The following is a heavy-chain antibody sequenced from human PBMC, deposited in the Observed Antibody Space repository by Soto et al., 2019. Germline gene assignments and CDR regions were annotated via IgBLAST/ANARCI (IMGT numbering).Heavy chain of an antibody. CDR3: TREKGVRPGGGGTEPLDI. J-gene: IGHJ3*02. CDR2: INPNGGST. D-gene: IGHD3-16*01. CDR1: GYSFTSQY. V-gene: IGHV1-46*03. Sequence: QVQLVQSGAEVKKPGASVKISCEASGYSFTSQYVHWVRQAPGQGLEWMGIINPNGGSTTYAQKFQGRGTMARGQSKGKVHLGPGSLTTGGPAVYYRTREKGVRPGGGGTEPLDIWGQGTMVTVAS.